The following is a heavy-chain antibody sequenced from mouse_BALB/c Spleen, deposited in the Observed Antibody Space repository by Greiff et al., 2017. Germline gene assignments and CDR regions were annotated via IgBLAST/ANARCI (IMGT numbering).Heavy chain of an antibody. D-gene: IGHD1-1*01. CDR1: GFTFSSYA. Sequence: EVQRVESGGGLVKPGGSLKLSCAASGFTFSSYAMSWVRQSPEKRLEWVAEISSGGSYTYYPDTVTGRFTISRDNAKNTLYLEMSSLRSEDTAMYYCARKVDGSSYGYAMDYWGQGTSVTVSS. CDR3: ARKVDGSSYGYAMDY. J-gene: IGHJ4*01. V-gene: IGHV5-9-4*01. CDR2: ISSGGSYT.